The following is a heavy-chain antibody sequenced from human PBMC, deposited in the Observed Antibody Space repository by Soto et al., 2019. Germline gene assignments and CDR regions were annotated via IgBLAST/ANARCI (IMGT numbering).Heavy chain of an antibody. Sequence: EVQLVESGGGSVQPGGSLRLSCAASGFTFSSYWMYWVRQAPGKGLVWVSRISTDGSTTNYADSVKGRFTISRDNAKXXXXXXXXXXXXXXXXXXXXXXXXXXPFDYWGQGTLVTVSS. V-gene: IGHV3-74*01. J-gene: IGHJ4*02. CDR1: GFTFSSYW. CDR2: ISTDGSTT. CDR3: XXXXXXPFDY.